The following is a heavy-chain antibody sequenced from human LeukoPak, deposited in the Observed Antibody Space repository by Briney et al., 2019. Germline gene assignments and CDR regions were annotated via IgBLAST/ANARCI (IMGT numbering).Heavy chain of an antibody. Sequence: SETLSLTCTVSGGSISSYYWSWIRQPPGKGLEWIGYIYYSGSTNYNPSLKSRVTISVDTSKNQFSLKLSSVTAADTAVYYCARDGAVAVLGAFDIWGQGTMVTVSS. V-gene: IGHV4-59*01. CDR2: IYYSGST. CDR3: ARDGAVAVLGAFDI. D-gene: IGHD6-19*01. J-gene: IGHJ3*02. CDR1: GGSISSYY.